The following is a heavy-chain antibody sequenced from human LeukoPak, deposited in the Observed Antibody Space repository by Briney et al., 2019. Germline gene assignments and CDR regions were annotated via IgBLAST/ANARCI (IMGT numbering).Heavy chain of an antibody. CDR1: GYSFILYG. J-gene: IGHJ4*02. Sequence: ASVKVSCKTSGYSFILYGISWVRQAPGQGPEWMGWISTSTGDTKYTQKFQGRVTLTTDTSTSTAYMELNSLRSDDTAVYYCARDDNYGIFVNVDYWGQGTLVTVSS. CDR2: ISTSTGDT. V-gene: IGHV1-18*01. CDR3: ARDDNYGIFVNVDY. D-gene: IGHD4-11*01.